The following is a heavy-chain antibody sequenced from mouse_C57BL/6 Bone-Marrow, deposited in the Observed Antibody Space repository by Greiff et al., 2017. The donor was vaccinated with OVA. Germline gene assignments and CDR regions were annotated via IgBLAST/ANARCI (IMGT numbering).Heavy chain of an antibody. V-gene: IGHV1-69*01. CDR1: GYTFPRYW. CDR3: ARGVYGNSAMDY. J-gene: IGHJ4*01. CDR2: IDPSDSYP. Sequence: VQLQQPGAELVMPGASVKLSCKASGYTFPRYWLHWVKQRPGQGLEWIGAIDPSDSYPSYNQKFKGKSTLTVDKSSSTAYMQLSSLTSEDSAVYYCARGVYGNSAMDYWGQGTSVTVSS. D-gene: IGHD2-1*01.